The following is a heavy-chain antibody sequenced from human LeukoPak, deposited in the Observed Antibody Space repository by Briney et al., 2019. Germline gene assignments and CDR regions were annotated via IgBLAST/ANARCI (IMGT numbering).Heavy chain of an antibody. V-gene: IGHV1-46*01. Sequence: GASVKVSCKASGYTFTSYYMHWVRQAPGQGLEWMGIINPSGGSTSYAQKFQGRVTMTRDTSTSTVYMELSNLRSEDTAVYYCARDGEIGDGPYGSGSYSWFDPWGQGTLVTVSS. D-gene: IGHD3-10*01. CDR1: GYTFTSYY. CDR2: INPSGGST. J-gene: IGHJ5*02. CDR3: ARDGEIGDGPYGSGSYSWFDP.